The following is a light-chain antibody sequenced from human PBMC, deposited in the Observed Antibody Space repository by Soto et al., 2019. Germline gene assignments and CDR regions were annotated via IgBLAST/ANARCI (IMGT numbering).Light chain of an antibody. CDR2: DAS. J-gene: IGKJ4*01. CDR3: QQRSEWPLT. V-gene: IGKV3-11*01. Sequence: EIVLTQSPTTLSLSPGERATLSCRASQSVSSYFAWYQQKPGQAPRLLLYDASTRAAGIPARFSGSGSGTDFPITISSLEPEDFAVCYCQQRSEWPLTFGGGTKVEIK. CDR1: QSVSSY.